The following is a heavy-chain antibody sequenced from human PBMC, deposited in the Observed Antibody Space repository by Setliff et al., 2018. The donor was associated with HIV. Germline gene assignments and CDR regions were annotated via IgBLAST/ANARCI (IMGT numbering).Heavy chain of an antibody. Sequence: PGGSLRLSCAASGFTFSSYSMNWVRQAPGKGLEWVSFISGNSGAVTYADSVKGRFTISRDNAKNSLYLQVNSLRAEDTAVYYCARFRRSGYNYVEGTALAYWGQGTLVTVSS. J-gene: IGHJ4*02. CDR2: ISGNSGAV. CDR3: ARFRRSGYNYVEGTALAY. CDR1: GFTFSSYS. V-gene: IGHV3-48*04. D-gene: IGHD3-22*01.